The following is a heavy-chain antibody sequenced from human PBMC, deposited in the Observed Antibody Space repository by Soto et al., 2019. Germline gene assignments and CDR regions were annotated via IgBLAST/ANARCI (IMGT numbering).Heavy chain of an antibody. CDR1: GGSISSGGYY. Sequence: QVQLQESGPGLVKPSQTLSLTCTVSGGSISSGGYYWSWIRQPPGKGLEWIGEINHSGSTNYNPSLKSRVTISVDTSKNQFSLKLSSVTAADTAVYYCATLGDYGAIDYWGQGTLVTVSS. CDR2: INHSGST. CDR3: ATLGDYGAIDY. J-gene: IGHJ4*02. V-gene: IGHV4-31*03. D-gene: IGHD4-17*01.